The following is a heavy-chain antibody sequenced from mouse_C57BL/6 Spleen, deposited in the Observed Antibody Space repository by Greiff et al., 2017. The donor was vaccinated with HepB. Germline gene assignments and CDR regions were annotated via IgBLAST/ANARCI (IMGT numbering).Heavy chain of an antibody. CDR1: GYTFTDYN. Sequence: VQLKESGPELVKPGASVKIPCKASGYTFTDYNMDWVKQSHGKSLEWIGDINPNNGGTIYNQKFKGKATLTVDKSSSTAYMELRSLTSEDTAVYYCARKGDYDVLWFAYWGQGTLVTVSA. D-gene: IGHD2-4*01. V-gene: IGHV1-18*01. CDR3: ARKGDYDVLWFAY. J-gene: IGHJ3*01. CDR2: INPNNGGT.